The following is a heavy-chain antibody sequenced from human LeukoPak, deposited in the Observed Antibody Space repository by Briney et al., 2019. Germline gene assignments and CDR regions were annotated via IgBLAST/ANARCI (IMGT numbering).Heavy chain of an antibody. CDR2: ISWNSGSI. V-gene: IGHV3-9*01. J-gene: IGHJ4*02. D-gene: IGHD2-2*01. CDR1: GFTFDDYA. Sequence: GRSLRLSCAASGFTFDDYAMHWVRQAPGKGLEWVSGISWNSGSIGYADSVKGRFTISRDNAKNSLYLQMNSLRAEDTALYYCAEAGCSSTTCYLNCWGQGTLVTVSS. CDR3: AEAGCSSTTCYLNC.